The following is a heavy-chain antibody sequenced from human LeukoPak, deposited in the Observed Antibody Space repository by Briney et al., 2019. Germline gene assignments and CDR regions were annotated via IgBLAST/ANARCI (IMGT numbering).Heavy chain of an antibody. V-gene: IGHV5-51*01. D-gene: IGHD6-13*01. CDR2: IYPGDSDT. CDR3: ATAPKSSSWCLSFDY. CDR1: GYSFTSYW. J-gene: IGHJ4*02. Sequence: GESLKISCKGSGYSFTSYWIGWVRQMPGKGLEWMGIIYPGDSDTRYSPSFQGQVTISADKSISTAYLQWSSLKASDTAMYYCATAPKSSSWCLSFDYWGQGTLVTVSS.